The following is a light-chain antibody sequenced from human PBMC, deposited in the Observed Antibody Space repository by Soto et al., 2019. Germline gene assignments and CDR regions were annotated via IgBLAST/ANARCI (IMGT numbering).Light chain of an antibody. CDR1: SSDVGRYNY. J-gene: IGLJ3*02. CDR3: CSYAGTYTWV. CDR2: DIT. Sequence: QSALTQPRSVSGSPGQSVTISCTGTSSDVGRYNYVSWCQQYPGKAPKVVIYDITKRPSGVPDRFSGSKSGDTASLTISGLQPEDEADYYCCSYAGTYTWVFGGGTKLTVL. V-gene: IGLV2-11*01.